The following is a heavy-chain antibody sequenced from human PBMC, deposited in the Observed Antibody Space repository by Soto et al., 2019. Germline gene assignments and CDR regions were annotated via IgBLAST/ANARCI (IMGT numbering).Heavy chain of an antibody. V-gene: IGHV3-23*01. D-gene: IGHD3-22*01. Sequence: PGGSLRLSCAASGFTFSSYAMSWVRQAPGKGLEWVSAISGSGGSTYYADSVKGRFTISRDNSKNTLYLQMNSLRAEDTAVYYCAKDLVFGDSSGYDDYWGQGTLVTVSS. J-gene: IGHJ4*02. CDR1: GFTFSSYA. CDR2: ISGSGGST. CDR3: AKDLVFGDSSGYDDY.